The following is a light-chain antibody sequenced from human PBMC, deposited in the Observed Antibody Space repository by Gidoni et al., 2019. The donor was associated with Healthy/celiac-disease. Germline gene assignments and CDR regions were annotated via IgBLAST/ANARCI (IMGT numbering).Light chain of an antibody. V-gene: IGLV1-40*01. CDR3: QSYDSSLSGSV. CDR1: SSNIGAGYD. J-gene: IGLJ3*02. CDR2: GNS. Sequence: QSVLTQPPSVSGAPGQRVTIACTGTSSNIGAGYDVHWSQQLPGPAPNLLIYGNSNRPSGVPDRFSGSKSGTSASLAITGLQAEDEADYYCQSYDSSLSGSVFGGGTKLTVL.